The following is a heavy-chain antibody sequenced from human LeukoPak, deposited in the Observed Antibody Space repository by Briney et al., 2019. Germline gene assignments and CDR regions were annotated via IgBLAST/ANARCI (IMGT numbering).Heavy chain of an antibody. Sequence: SETLSLTCTVSGGSISSYYWSWIRQPPGKGLEWIGYIYYSGSTNYNPSLKSRVTISVDTSKNQFSLKLSSVTAADTAVYYCARGSSGSNFDYWGQGTLVTVSS. CDR2: IYYSGST. CDR3: ARGSSGSNFDY. V-gene: IGHV4-59*01. D-gene: IGHD3-22*01. CDR1: GGSISSYY. J-gene: IGHJ4*02.